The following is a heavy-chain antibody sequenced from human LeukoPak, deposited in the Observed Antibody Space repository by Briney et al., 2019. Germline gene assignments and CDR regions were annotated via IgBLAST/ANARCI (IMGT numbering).Heavy chain of an antibody. CDR2: IYGSGVSI. J-gene: IGHJ4*02. V-gene: IGHV3-23*01. CDR1: GFTFKNYV. Sequence: GGSLRLSCVASGFTFKNYVMNWVRQAPGKGLEWLATIYGSGVSISYADSVKGRFTIYRDNSNNTLYLQMNSLRAEDTAMYYCAKDLGWELPAEAYWGQGSLVTVSS. CDR3: AKDLGWELPAEAY. D-gene: IGHD1-26*01.